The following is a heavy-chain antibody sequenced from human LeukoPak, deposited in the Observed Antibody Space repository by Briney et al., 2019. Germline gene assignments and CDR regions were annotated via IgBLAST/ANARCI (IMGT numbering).Heavy chain of an antibody. V-gene: IGHV3-23*01. Sequence: GGSLRLSCAASGFTLSSYAMSWVRQAPGKGLEWVSAISGSSGSTYYADSVKGRFTISRDDSKNTLYLQVNSLRAEDTAVYYCARAKKYGSGSYGSDYWGQGTLVTVSS. J-gene: IGHJ4*02. CDR1: GFTLSSYA. D-gene: IGHD3-10*01. CDR3: ARAKKYGSGSYGSDY. CDR2: ISGSSGST.